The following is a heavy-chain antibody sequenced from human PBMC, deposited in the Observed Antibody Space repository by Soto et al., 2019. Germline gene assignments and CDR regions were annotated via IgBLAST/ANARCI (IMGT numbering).Heavy chain of an antibody. J-gene: IGHJ4*02. CDR3: AGIGYCSSASCGYFDY. CDR1: GFSLSTSGMC. Sequence: SGPTLVNPTQTLTLTCTFSGFSLSTSGMCVSWIRQPPGKALEWLARIDWDDDKYYSTSLKTRLTISKDTSTNQVVLTMTNMDPVDTATYYCAGIGYCSSASCGYFDYWGQGTLVTVSS. D-gene: IGHD2-2*03. CDR2: IDWDDDK. V-gene: IGHV2-70*11.